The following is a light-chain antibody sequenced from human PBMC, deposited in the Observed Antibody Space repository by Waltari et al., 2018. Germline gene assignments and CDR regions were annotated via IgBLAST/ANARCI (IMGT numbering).Light chain of an antibody. J-gene: IGLJ2*01. CDR2: GTS. CDR1: GSNLGAGYD. V-gene: IGLV1-40*01. CDR3: QSYDTSLSVV. Sequence: QSVLTQPPSVSGAPGQRVSISCTRSGSNLGAGYDLHWYQKHPGKAPKLLIYGTSTRPPGVPDRFFGSQSGTSASLAITALQAEDEAEYYCQSYDTSLSVVFGGGTKLTVL.